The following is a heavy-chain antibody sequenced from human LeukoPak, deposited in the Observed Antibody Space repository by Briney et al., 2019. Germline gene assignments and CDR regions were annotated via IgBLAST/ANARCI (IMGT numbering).Heavy chain of an antibody. V-gene: IGHV3-64*01. CDR2: ISSNGGST. J-gene: IGHJ4*02. CDR3: ARERRSDYTGVDY. CDR1: GFTFSSYA. D-gene: IGHD4-11*01. Sequence: GGSLRLSCAASGFTFSSYAMHWVRQAPGKGLEYVSAISSNGGSTYYANSVKGRFTISRDNSKNTLYLQMGSLRAEDMAVYYCARERRSDYTGVDYWGQGTLVTVSS.